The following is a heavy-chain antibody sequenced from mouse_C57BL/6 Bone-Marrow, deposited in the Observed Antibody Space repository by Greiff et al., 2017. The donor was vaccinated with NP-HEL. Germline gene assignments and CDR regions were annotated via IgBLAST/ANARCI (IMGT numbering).Heavy chain of an antibody. J-gene: IGHJ3*01. Sequence: QVQLQQPGAELVRPGTSVKLSCKASGYTFTSYWMHWVKQRPGQGLEWIGVIDPSDSYTNYNQKFKGKATLTVDTSSSTAYMQVSSLTSEDSAVYYCARWDAWFAYWGQGTLVTVSA. CDR1: GYTFTSYW. D-gene: IGHD4-1*01. CDR3: ARWDAWFAY. V-gene: IGHV1-59*01. CDR2: IDPSDSYT.